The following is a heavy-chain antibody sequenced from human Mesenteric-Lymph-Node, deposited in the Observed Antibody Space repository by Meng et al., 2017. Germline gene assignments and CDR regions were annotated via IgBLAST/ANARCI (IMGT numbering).Heavy chain of an antibody. CDR1: GGSISSGDYC. CDR2: IYYSGST. J-gene: IGHJ2*01. D-gene: IGHD3-22*01. Sequence: QFHLQGSGPGLFKPVRTRSLTCTVSGGSISSGDYCLSWIRQPSGKGLEWIGCIYYSGSTNYNPSLKRRVTISVDTSKNQFSLKLSSVTSADTAVYYCARGYYDSSGYGYWYFDLWGRGTLVTVSS. CDR3: ARGYYDSSGYGYWYFDL. V-gene: IGHV4-30-4*01.